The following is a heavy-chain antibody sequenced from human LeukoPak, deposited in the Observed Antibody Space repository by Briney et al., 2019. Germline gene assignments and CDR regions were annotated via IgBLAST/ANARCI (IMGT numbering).Heavy chain of an antibody. CDR2: ISAYNGNT. J-gene: IGHJ4*02. CDR3: ARDRIFITGTTEPWFY. V-gene: IGHV1-18*01. D-gene: IGHD1-7*01. Sequence: ASVKVSCKASGYTFTSYGISWVRQAPGQGLEWMGWISAYNGNTNYAQKLQGRVTMTTDPSTSTAYMELRSLRSDDTAVYYCARDRIFITGTTEPWFYWGQGTLVTVSS. CDR1: GYTFTSYG.